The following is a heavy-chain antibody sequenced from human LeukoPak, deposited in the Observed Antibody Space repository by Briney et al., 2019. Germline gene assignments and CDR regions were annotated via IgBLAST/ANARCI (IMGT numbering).Heavy chain of an antibody. V-gene: IGHV4-4*07. D-gene: IGHD6-19*01. CDR3: ARGIAVAGTFDP. J-gene: IGHJ5*02. Sequence: SETLSLTCTVSGGSISSYYWSWIRQPAGKGLEWIGRIYTSGSTNYNPSLKSRVTISVDTSKNQLSLKLSSVTAADTAVYYCARGIAVAGTFDPWGQGTLVTVSS. CDR2: IYTSGST. CDR1: GGSISSYY.